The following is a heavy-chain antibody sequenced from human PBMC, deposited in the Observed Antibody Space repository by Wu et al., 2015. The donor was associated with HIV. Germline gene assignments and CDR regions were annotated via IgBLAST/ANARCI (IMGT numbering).Heavy chain of an antibody. D-gene: IGHD3-10*01. CDR2: MNSNNGKT. V-gene: IGHV1-8*01. Sequence: QVQLVQSGAEVKKPGASVKVSCQASGYTITTYDFNWVRQAPGQGLEWMGWMNSNNGKTGYGQKFQGRVAMTRNISTRTAYMELSGLKSEDTAVYYCATSYYGSGSYPTFYYYYAMDVWGQGTTVTVS. CDR1: GYTITTYD. CDR3: ATSYYGSGSYPTFYYYYAMDV. J-gene: IGHJ6*02.